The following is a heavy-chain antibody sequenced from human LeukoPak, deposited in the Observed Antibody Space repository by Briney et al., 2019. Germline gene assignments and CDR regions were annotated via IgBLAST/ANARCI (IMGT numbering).Heavy chain of an antibody. D-gene: IGHD1-20*01. CDR3: ARKWYNWNDVGFGFDP. V-gene: IGHV1-18*01. CDR1: GYTFTSYG. J-gene: IGHJ5*02. Sequence: ASVKVSCKASGYTFTSYGISWVRQAPGQGLEWMGWISAYNGNTNYAQKLQGRVTMTTDTSTSTAYMELRSLRSDDTAVYYCARKWYNWNDVGFGFDPWGQGTLVTVSS. CDR2: ISAYNGNT.